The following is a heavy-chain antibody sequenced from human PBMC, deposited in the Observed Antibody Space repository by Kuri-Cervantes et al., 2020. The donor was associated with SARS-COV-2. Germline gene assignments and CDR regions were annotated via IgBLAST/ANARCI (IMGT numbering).Heavy chain of an antibody. CDR2: IWYDGSNK. V-gene: IGHV3-33*01. D-gene: IGHD1-26*01. CDR1: GFTFSSYG. J-gene: IGHJ4*02. Sequence: GGSLRLSCAASGFTFSSYGMHWVRQAPGKGLEWVAVIWYDGSNKYYADSVKGRFTISRDNSKNTLYLQMNSLRAEDTAVYYCARPATRGYFDYWGQETLVTVSS. CDR3: ARPATRGYFDY.